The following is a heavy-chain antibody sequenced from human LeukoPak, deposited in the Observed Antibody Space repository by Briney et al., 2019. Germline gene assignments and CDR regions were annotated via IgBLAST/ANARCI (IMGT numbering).Heavy chain of an antibody. Sequence: GGSLRLSCAASGFSFSSYGMHWVRQAPGKGLEWVSSISSSSSYIYYADSVKGRFTISRDNAKNSLYLQMNSLRAEDTAVYYCARGDGPTRGIDYWGQGTLVTVSS. CDR1: GFSFSSYG. J-gene: IGHJ4*02. V-gene: IGHV3-21*01. CDR2: ISSSSSYI. CDR3: ARGDGPTRGIDY. D-gene: IGHD2-21*02.